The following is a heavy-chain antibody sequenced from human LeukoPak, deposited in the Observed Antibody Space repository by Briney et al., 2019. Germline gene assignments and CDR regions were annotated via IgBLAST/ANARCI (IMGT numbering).Heavy chain of an antibody. V-gene: IGHV3-23*01. CDR1: RFTFSSYA. Sequence: GGSLRLSCAASRFTFSSYAMSWVRQAPGKGLEWVSAISGSGGSTYYADSVKGRFTISRDNSKNTLYLQMNSLRAEDTAVYYCASQAGYCSSTSCYAPWGQGTLVTVSS. CDR3: ASQAGYCSSTSCYAP. CDR2: ISGSGGST. J-gene: IGHJ5*02. D-gene: IGHD2-2*01.